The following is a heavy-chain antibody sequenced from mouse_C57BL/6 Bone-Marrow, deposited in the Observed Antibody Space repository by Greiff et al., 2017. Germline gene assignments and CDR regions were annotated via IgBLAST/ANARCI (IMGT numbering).Heavy chain of an antibody. CDR3: ARHYYSNYWYFGV. J-gene: IGHJ1*03. CDR1: GYTFTSYW. D-gene: IGHD2-5*01. CDR2: IYPGSGST. V-gene: IGHV1-55*01. Sequence: QVQLQQPGAELVKPGASVKMSCKASGYTFTSYWINWVKQRPGQGLEWIGEIYPGSGSTNYNEKFKSKATLTVDTSSSKASMQLSSLTSEDSAVDYCARHYYSNYWYFGVCDTGTTVTVSS.